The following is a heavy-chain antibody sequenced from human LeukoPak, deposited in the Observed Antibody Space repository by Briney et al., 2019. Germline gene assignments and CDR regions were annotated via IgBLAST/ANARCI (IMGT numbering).Heavy chain of an antibody. J-gene: IGHJ4*02. D-gene: IGHD3-10*01. CDR3: ATWRGSGNYGGYFDY. CDR1: GFTFSSYA. Sequence: GGSLRLSCAASGFTFSSYAMSWIRQAPGKGLEWVSAISGSGGSTYSADSVKGRFTISRDSSKNTLYLQMNSLRVEDTATYYCATWRGSGNYGGYFDYWGQGTPVTVSS. CDR2: ISGSGGST. V-gene: IGHV3-23*01.